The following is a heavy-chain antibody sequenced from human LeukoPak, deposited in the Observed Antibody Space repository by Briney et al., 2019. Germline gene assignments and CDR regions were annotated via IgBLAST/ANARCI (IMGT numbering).Heavy chain of an antibody. Sequence: SQTLSLTCTVSGGSISSGGYYWSWIRQPPGKGLEWIGYIYHSGSTYYNPSLKSRVTISVDRSKNQFSLKLSSVTAADTAVYYCAREGILGYCSSTSCSGYFDYWGQGTLVTVSS. J-gene: IGHJ4*02. V-gene: IGHV4-30-2*01. CDR1: GGSISSGGYY. D-gene: IGHD2-2*01. CDR2: IYHSGST. CDR3: AREGILGYCSSTSCSGYFDY.